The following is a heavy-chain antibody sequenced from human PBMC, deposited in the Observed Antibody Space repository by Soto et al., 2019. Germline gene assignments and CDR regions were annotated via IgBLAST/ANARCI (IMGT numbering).Heavy chain of an antibody. D-gene: IGHD6-13*01. Sequence: QVQLQESGPGLVKPSETLSLTCTVSGGSISSYYWSWIRQPPGKGLEWIGYIYYSGSTNYSPSLKSRVTISVDTSKNQFSLKLSSVTAADTAVYYCAREKAAAAPPYYFDYWGQGTLVTVSS. CDR2: IYYSGST. CDR3: AREKAAAAPPYYFDY. J-gene: IGHJ4*02. CDR1: GGSISSYY. V-gene: IGHV4-59*01.